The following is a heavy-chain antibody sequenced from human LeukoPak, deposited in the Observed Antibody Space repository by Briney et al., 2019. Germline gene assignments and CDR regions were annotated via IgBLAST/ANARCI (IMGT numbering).Heavy chain of an antibody. D-gene: IGHD2/OR15-2a*01. V-gene: IGHV3-23*01. CDR1: GFTFSSYA. Sequence: GGSLRLSCAASGFTFSSYAVSWVRQAPGKGLEWVSAISGSGGSTYYADSVKGRFTISRDNSKNTLYLQMNGLRAEDTAVYYCAKGGSDFFVDYWGQGTLVTVSS. CDR3: AKGGSDFFVDY. CDR2: ISGSGGST. J-gene: IGHJ4*02.